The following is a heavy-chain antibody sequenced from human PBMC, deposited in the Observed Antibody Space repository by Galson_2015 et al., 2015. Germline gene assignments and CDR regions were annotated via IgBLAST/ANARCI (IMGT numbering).Heavy chain of an antibody. CDR3: ARGGSGWPGYNY. CDR1: GYTFTNYA. CDR2: INAGNGDT. J-gene: IGHJ4*02. Sequence: SVKVSCKASGYTFTNYAVHWVRRAPGQRPEWMGWINAGNGDTIYSQRFQDRVTITRDTSASTAYMELSSLRSEDTAVYYCARGGSGWPGYNYWGQGTLVTVSS. V-gene: IGHV1-3*01. D-gene: IGHD6-19*01.